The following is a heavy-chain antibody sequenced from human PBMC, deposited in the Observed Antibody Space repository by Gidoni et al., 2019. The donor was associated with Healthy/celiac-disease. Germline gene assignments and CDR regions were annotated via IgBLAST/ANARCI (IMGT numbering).Heavy chain of an antibody. J-gene: IGHJ6*02. D-gene: IGHD5-12*01. CDR1: GFTFSSYS. V-gene: IGHV3-21*01. CDR2: ISSSSSYI. Sequence: EVQLVESGGGLVKPGGSLRLSCAASGFTFSSYSMNWVRQAPGKGLAWVSSISSSSSYIYYADSVKGRFTISRDNAKNSLYLQMNSLRAEDTAVYYCARDLPHQHSEDSTMDYYYGMDVWGQGTTVTVSS. CDR3: ARDLPHQHSEDSTMDYYYGMDV.